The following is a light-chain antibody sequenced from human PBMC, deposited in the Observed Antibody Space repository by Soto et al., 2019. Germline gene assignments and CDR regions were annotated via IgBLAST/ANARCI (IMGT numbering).Light chain of an antibody. CDR2: EVS. Sequence: QLVLTQPASVSGSPGQSITISCTGTSSDVGGYNYVSWYQQHPGKAPKLMIYEVSNRPSGVSNRFSGSKSGHTASLTISGLQSEDEADYFCTSYTSSSTLDVFGTGTKLTVL. CDR3: TSYTSSSTLDV. V-gene: IGLV2-14*01. CDR1: SSDVGGYNY. J-gene: IGLJ1*01.